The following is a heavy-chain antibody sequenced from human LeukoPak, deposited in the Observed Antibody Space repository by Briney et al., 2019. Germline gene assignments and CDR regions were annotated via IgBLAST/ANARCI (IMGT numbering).Heavy chain of an antibody. CDR1: GFTFSSYA. J-gene: IGHJ4*02. V-gene: IGHV3-23*01. D-gene: IGHD3-3*01. CDR2: ISGSGGST. CDR3: AKDHYDFWSGKRSVDY. Sequence: PGGSLRLSCAASGFTFSSYAMSWVRQAPGKGLGWVSAISGSGGSTYYADSVKGRFTISRDNSKNTLYLQMNSLRAEDTAVYYCAKDHYDFWSGKRSVDYWGQGTLVTVSS.